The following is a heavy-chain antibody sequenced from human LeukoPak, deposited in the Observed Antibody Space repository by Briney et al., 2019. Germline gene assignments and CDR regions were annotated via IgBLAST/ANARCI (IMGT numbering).Heavy chain of an antibody. CDR2: INPNSGGT. D-gene: IGHD6-13*01. Sequence: ASVKVSCKASGYTFTDYYMHWVRQAPGQGLEWMGRINPNSGGTNYAQKFQGRVTVTRDTSISTAYMELSRLRSDDTAVYYCARALSSSWYVYWGQGTLVTVSS. V-gene: IGHV1-2*06. CDR1: GYTFTDYY. CDR3: ARALSSSWYVY. J-gene: IGHJ4*02.